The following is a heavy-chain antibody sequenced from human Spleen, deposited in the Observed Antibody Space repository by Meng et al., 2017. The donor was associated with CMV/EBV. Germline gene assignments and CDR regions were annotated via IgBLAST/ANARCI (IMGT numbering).Heavy chain of an antibody. V-gene: IGHV4-39*07. CDR3: ARDYVSGSFDY. D-gene: IGHD6-6*01. Sequence: SETLSLTCTVSGGSISSYYWSWIRQPPGKGLEWIGSIYYSGSTYYNPSLKSRVTMSVDTSKNQFSLKLSSVTAADTAVYYCARDYVSGSFDYWGQGTLVTVSS. J-gene: IGHJ4*02. CDR2: IYYSGST. CDR1: GGSISSYY.